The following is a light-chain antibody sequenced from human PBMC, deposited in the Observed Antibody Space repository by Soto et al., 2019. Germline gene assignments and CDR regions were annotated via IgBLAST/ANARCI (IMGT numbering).Light chain of an antibody. Sequence: IQLTQSPSSLSASVGDRVTITCRASHDIRGALAWYQQKPGKAPKILIYDVSSLQSGVPSRFSGSSSGTDFTLTISGLQPEDFATYYCQQFNSYPIIFGQGTRLDIK. CDR2: DVS. CDR3: QQFNSYPII. J-gene: IGKJ5*01. V-gene: IGKV1-13*02. CDR1: HDIRGA.